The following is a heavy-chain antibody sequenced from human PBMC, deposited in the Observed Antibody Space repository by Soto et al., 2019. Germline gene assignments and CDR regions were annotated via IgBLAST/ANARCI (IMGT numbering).Heavy chain of an antibody. J-gene: IGHJ3*02. D-gene: IGHD3-16*01. Sequence: QVQLQESGPGLVKPSETLSLACTVSGGSITSSYYYWGWIRQPPGKGLERIGGIYYSGSTYYNPSLKSRVTLSVDTSKNQCSLKLSSVTAADTAVYYCAINWGSNAFDIWGQGTMVTVSS. CDR1: GGSITSSYYY. CDR3: AINWGSNAFDI. CDR2: IYYSGST. V-gene: IGHV4-39*01.